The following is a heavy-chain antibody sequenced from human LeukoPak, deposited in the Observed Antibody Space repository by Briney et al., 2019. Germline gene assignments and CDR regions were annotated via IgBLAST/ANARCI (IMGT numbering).Heavy chain of an antibody. V-gene: IGHV4-39*01. CDR1: GGSISSSSYS. J-gene: IGHJ5*02. D-gene: IGHD1-7*01. Sequence: SETLSLTCTVSGGSISSSSYSWGWIRQPPGKGLEWIGNIYYSGSTYYNPSLKSRVTISVDTSKNQFSLKLSSVTAADTAVYYCAVNYRRGWFDPWGQGTLVTVSS. CDR2: IYYSGST. CDR3: AVNYRRGWFDP.